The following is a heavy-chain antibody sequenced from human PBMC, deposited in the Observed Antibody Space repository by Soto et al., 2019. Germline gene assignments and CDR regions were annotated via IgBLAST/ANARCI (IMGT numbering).Heavy chain of an antibody. Sequence: GSLRLSCAASGFTFSSYAMSWVRQAPGKGLEWVSAISGSGGSTYYADSVKGRFTISRDNSKNTLYLQMNSLRAEDTAVYYCAKGTLGGVIVSPDYWGQGTLVTVSS. CDR2: ISGSGGST. CDR3: AKGTLGGVIVSPDY. J-gene: IGHJ4*02. V-gene: IGHV3-23*01. D-gene: IGHD3-16*02. CDR1: GFTFSSYA.